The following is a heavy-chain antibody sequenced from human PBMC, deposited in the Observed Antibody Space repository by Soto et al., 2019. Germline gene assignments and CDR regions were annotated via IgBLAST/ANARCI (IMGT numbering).Heavy chain of an antibody. D-gene: IGHD1-26*01. CDR3: ARVGASLPTLDYYYGMDV. J-gene: IGHJ6*02. Sequence: SETLSLTCSVSGDSISKTTSYWGWIRQPPGKGWEWIGTIYHSGSTYYNPSLKSRVTISVDTSKNQFSLKLSSVTAADTAVYYCARVGASLPTLDYYYGMDVWGQGTTVTVSS. CDR1: GDSISKTTSY. CDR2: IYHSGST. V-gene: IGHV4-39*07.